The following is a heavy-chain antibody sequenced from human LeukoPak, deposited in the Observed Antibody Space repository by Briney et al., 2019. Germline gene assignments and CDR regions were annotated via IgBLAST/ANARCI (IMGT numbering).Heavy chain of an antibody. CDR2: ISGSGGST. Sequence: GESLRLSCAASGFTFSSYAMSWVRQAPGKGLEWVSAISGSGGSTYYADSVKGRFTISRDNSKNTLYLQMNSLRAEDTAVYYCAKDLGETYGDYVWSDYWGQGTLVTVSS. CDR3: AKDLGETYGDYVWSDY. J-gene: IGHJ4*02. V-gene: IGHV3-23*01. D-gene: IGHD4-17*01. CDR1: GFTFSSYA.